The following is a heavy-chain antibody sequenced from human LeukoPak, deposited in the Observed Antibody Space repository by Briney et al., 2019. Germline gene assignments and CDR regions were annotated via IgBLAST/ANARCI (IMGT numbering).Heavy chain of an antibody. D-gene: IGHD5-12*01. Sequence: SETLSLTCTVSGGSISSSSYYWGWIRQPPGKGLEWIGSIYYSGSTYYNPSLKSRVTISVDTSKNHFSLKLTSVTAADTAVYYCARSGSGYLRYYFDYWGQGTLVTVSS. CDR3: ARSGSGYLRYYFDY. V-gene: IGHV4-39*07. J-gene: IGHJ4*02. CDR2: IYYSGST. CDR1: GGSISSSSYY.